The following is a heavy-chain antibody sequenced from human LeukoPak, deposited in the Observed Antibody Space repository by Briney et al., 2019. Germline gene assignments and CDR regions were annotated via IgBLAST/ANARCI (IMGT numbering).Heavy chain of an antibody. CDR2: IYYSGST. J-gene: IGHJ4*02. CDR1: GGSISSGGYY. Sequence: RPSQTLSLTCTVSGGSISSGGYYWSWIRQHPGKGLEWIGYIYYSGSTYYNPSLKSRVTISVDTSKNQFPLKLSSVTAADTAVYYCARDLRDGPDYWGQGTLVTVSS. V-gene: IGHV4-31*03. CDR3: ARDLRDGPDY. D-gene: IGHD5-24*01.